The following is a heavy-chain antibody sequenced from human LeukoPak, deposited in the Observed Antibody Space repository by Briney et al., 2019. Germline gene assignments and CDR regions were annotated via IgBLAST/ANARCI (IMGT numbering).Heavy chain of an antibody. J-gene: IGHJ4*02. CDR2: ISSSGSTI. D-gene: IGHD3-10*01. Sequence: GGSLRLSCAASGFTFSSYEMNWVRQAPGKGLEWVSYISSSGSTIYYADSVKGRFTISRDNATNSLYLQMNSLRAEDTAVYYCARFHGSGSYKVSWGQGTLVTVSS. CDR3: ARFHGSGSYKVS. V-gene: IGHV3-48*03. CDR1: GFTFSSYE.